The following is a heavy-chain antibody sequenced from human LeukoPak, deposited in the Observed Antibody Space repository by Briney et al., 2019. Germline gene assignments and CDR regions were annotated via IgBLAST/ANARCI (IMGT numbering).Heavy chain of an antibody. CDR3: ASELGGPYYYMDV. CDR1: GGSISSSSYY. V-gene: IGHV4-39*07. J-gene: IGHJ6*03. CDR2: IYYSGST. D-gene: IGHD3-16*01. Sequence: KTSETLSLTCTVSGGSISSSSYYWGWIRQPPGKGLEWIGSIYYSGSTYYNPSLKSRVTISVDTSKNQFSLKLSSVTAADTAVYYCASELGGPYYYMDVWGKGTTVTVYS.